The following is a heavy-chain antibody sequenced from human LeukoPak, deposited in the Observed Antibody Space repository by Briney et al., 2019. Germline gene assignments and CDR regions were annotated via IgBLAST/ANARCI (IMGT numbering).Heavy chain of an antibody. CDR2: IYYRGST. CDR3: ARHLGSRSWYDY. D-gene: IGHD1-26*01. J-gene: IGHJ5*01. V-gene: IGHV4-39*01. CDR1: GGSNSSSSYY. Sequence: NPSETLSLTCTVSGGSNSSSSYYWVWIRQPPGKGLEWIGSIYYRGSTYYNPSLKSRVTISVDTSKNQFSLKLSSVTAADTAVYCCARHLGSRSWYDYWGHGAPVTVSS.